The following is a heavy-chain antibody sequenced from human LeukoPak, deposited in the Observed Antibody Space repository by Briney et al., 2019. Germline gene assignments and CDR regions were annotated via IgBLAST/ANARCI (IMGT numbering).Heavy chain of an antibody. Sequence: SETLSLTCAVYGGSFSGYYWSWIRQPPGKGLEWIGEINHSGSTNYNPSLKSRVTISVDTSKNQFSLKLSSVTAADTAVYYCARGRQTYYDILTGYNTYYFDYWGQGTLVTVSS. CDR3: ARGRQTYYDILTGYNTYYFDY. V-gene: IGHV4-34*01. J-gene: IGHJ4*02. CDR1: GGSFSGYY. CDR2: INHSGST. D-gene: IGHD3-9*01.